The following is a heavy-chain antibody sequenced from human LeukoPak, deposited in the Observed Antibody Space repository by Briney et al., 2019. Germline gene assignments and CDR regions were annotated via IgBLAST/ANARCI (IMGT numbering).Heavy chain of an antibody. CDR2: ISGSGGST. CDR1: GFTFSSYA. J-gene: IGHJ4*02. CDR3: ARVRPPVPSRGYFDY. V-gene: IGHV3-23*01. Sequence: GGSLRLSCAASGFTFSSYAMSWVRQAPGKGLEWVSAISGSGGSTYYADSVKGRFTISRDNSKNTLYLQMNSLRAEDTAVYYCARVRPPVPSRGYFDYWGQGTLVTVSS. D-gene: IGHD2-2*01.